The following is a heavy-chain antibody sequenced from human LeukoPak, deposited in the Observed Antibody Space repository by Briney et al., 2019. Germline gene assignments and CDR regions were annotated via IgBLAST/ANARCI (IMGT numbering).Heavy chain of an antibody. J-gene: IGHJ3*02. V-gene: IGHV4-61*02. CDR1: GGSISSGSCY. D-gene: IGHD3-3*01. Sequence: SETLSLTCTVSGGSISSGSCYWSWIRQPAGKGLEWIGRSYTSGSTNYNPSLKSRVTISVDTSKNQFSLKLSSVTAADTAVYYCARDVARLNYDFWSGQAKRGDAFDIWGQGTMVTVSS. CDR2: SYTSGST. CDR3: ARDVARLNYDFWSGQAKRGDAFDI.